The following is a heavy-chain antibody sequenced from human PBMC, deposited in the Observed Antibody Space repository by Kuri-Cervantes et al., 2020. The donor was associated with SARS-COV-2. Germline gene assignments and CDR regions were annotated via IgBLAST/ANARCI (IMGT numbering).Heavy chain of an antibody. CDR2: ISSNGGST. V-gene: IGHV3-64*01. CDR1: GFTFSSYA. CDR3: ARDSREYCSSTSCSWFDP. Sequence: LSLTCAAAGFTFSSYAMHWVRQAPGKGLEYVSAISSNGGSTYYANPVKGRFTISRDNSKNTLYLQMGSLRAEDMAVYYCARDSREYCSSTSCSWFDPWGQGTLVTVSS. J-gene: IGHJ5*02. D-gene: IGHD2-2*01.